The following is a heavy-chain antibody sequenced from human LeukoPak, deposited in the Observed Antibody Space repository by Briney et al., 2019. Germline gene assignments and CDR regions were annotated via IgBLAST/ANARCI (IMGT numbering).Heavy chain of an antibody. CDR2: ISSSSSYI. Sequence: GGSLRLPCAASGFTFSSYSMNWVRQAPGKGLEWVSSISSSSSYIYYADSVKGRFTISRDNAKNSLYLQMNSLRAEDTAVYYCARDFDIVVVPAAKHWGQGTLVTVSS. V-gene: IGHV3-21*01. D-gene: IGHD2-2*01. CDR3: ARDFDIVVVPAAKH. J-gene: IGHJ1*01. CDR1: GFTFSSYS.